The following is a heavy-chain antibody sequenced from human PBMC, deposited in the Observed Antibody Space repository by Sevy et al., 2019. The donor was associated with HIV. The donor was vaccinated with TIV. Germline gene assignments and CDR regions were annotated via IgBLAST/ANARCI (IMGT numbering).Heavy chain of an antibody. J-gene: IGHJ6*02. D-gene: IGHD3-3*01. CDR3: AREQIFGVVPPSPYYYYYGMDV. CDR1: GYTFTSYG. Sequence: ASVKVSCKASGYTFTSYGISWVRQAPGQGLEWMGWISAYNGNTNYAQKLQGRVTMTTDTSTSTAYMELMSLRSDDTAVYYCAREQIFGVVPPSPYYYYYGMDVWGQGTTVTVSS. V-gene: IGHV1-18*01. CDR2: ISAYNGNT.